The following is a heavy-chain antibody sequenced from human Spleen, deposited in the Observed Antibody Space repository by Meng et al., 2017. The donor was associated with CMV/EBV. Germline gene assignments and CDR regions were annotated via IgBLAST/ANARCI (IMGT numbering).Heavy chain of an antibody. J-gene: IGHJ4*02. Sequence: AAGYTFTNYGISWVRQAPGQGLEWMGWSSAYNGNTNDAQKLQGRVTMTTDTSTSTAYMELRSLRSDDTAVYYCARLYDFWSGYYLDFWGQGTLVTV. CDR3: ARLYDFWSGYYLDF. CDR2: SSAYNGNT. V-gene: IGHV1-18*01. D-gene: IGHD3-3*01. CDR1: GYTFTNYG.